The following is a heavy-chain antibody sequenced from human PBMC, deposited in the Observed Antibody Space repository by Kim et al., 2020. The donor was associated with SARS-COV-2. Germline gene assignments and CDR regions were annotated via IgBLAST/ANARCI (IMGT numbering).Heavy chain of an antibody. D-gene: IGHD1-26*01. CDR3: ARDLGADSGSYSYWYFDL. J-gene: IGHJ2*01. CDR1: GGSFSGYY. CDR2: INHSGST. Sequence: SETLSLTCAVYGGSFSGYYWSWIRQPPGKGLEWIGEINHSGSTNYNPSLKSRVTISVDTSKNQFSLKLSSVTAADTAVYYCARDLGADSGSYSYWYFDLWGRGTLVTVSA. V-gene: IGHV4-34*01.